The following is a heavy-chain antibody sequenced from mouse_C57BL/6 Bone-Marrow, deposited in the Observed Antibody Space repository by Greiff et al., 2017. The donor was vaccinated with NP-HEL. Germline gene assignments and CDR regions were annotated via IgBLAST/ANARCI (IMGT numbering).Heavy chain of an antibody. Sequence: QVQLQQPGAELVKPGASVKLSCKASGYTFTSYWMHWVKQRPGQGLEWIGMIHPNSGSTNYNEKFKSKATLTVDKSSSTAYMQLSSLTSEDSAVYYCARVGSYGSRSYFDYWGQGTTLTVSS. CDR2: IHPNSGST. D-gene: IGHD1-1*01. J-gene: IGHJ2*01. CDR1: GYTFTSYW. CDR3: ARVGSYGSRSYFDY. V-gene: IGHV1-64*01.